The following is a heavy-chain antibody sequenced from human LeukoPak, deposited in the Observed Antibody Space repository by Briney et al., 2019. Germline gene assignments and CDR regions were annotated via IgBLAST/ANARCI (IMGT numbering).Heavy chain of an antibody. V-gene: IGHV3-30*02. CDR2: IRYDGSNK. J-gene: IGHJ3*02. CDR1: GFTFSNYG. CDR3: ARGLIVGPRIRSDAFDI. Sequence: AGGSLRLSCVASGFTFSNYGMHWVRQAPGKGLEWVAFIRYDGSNKYYADSVKGRFTISRDNSKNTLSLQMHSLRAEDTAVYYCARGLIVGPRIRSDAFDIWGQGTMVTVSS. D-gene: IGHD1-26*01.